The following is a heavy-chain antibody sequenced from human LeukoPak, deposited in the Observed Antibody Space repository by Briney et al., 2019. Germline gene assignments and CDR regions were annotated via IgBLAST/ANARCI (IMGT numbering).Heavy chain of an antibody. D-gene: IGHD2-2*01. CDR1: GYNFSTYW. CDR3: ARLTAGDCSIAGCVSDAFDI. Sequence: GESLKISCQGSGYNFSTYWIGWLRQMPGKDLKWMGIIYPVDSETRYNPSFQGQVTISADKSINTAFLQWSSLKASDTATYYCARLTAGDCSIAGCVSDAFDIWGQGTMVTVSS. CDR2: IYPVDSET. J-gene: IGHJ3*02. V-gene: IGHV5-51*01.